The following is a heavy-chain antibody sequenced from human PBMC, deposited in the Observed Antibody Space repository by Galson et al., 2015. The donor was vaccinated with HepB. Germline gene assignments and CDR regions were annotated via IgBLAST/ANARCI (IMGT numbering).Heavy chain of an antibody. CDR2: ISSSSSYI. V-gene: IGHV3-21*01. CDR1: GFTFSSYS. CDR3: ARGGSPWYSSSWYEGDFDY. Sequence: SLRLSCAASGFTFSSYSLNWVRQAPGKGLEWVSSISSSSSYIYYADSVKGRFTISRDNAKNSLYLQMNSLRAEDTAVYYCARGGSPWYSSSWYEGDFDYWGQGTLVTVSS. J-gene: IGHJ4*02. D-gene: IGHD6-13*01.